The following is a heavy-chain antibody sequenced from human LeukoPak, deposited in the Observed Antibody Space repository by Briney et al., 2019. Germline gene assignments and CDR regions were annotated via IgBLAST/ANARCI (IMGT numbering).Heavy chain of an antibody. CDR3: ARGVRGSYGTDF. J-gene: IGHJ4*02. CDR2: INPAGSST. Sequence: GGSLRLSCAASGFTFSSDWMHWVRQAPGQGLVWVSRINPAGSSTNYADSVKGRFTISRDNAVNTLYLHLNSLRAEDTAVYYCARGVRGSYGTDFWGQGTLVTVSS. CDR1: GFTFSSDW. V-gene: IGHV3-74*01. D-gene: IGHD1-26*01.